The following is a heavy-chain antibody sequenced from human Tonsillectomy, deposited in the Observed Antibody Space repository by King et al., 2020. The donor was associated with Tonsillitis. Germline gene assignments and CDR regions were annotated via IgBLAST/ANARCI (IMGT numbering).Heavy chain of an antibody. CDR2: IYYSGST. CDR3: ARLPKVREFFTAFDV. CDR1: GGSISSGDYF. D-gene: IGHD3-10*01. V-gene: IGHV4-30-4*01. J-gene: IGHJ3*01. Sequence: QLQESGPGLVKPSQTLSLTCTVSGGSISSGDYFWSWIRQPPGKGLEWIGYIYYSGSTYYNASLKSRVTMAIDTSRKQFSLKLTSVSAADTAVYYCARLPKVREFFTAFDVWGQGTMVTVSS.